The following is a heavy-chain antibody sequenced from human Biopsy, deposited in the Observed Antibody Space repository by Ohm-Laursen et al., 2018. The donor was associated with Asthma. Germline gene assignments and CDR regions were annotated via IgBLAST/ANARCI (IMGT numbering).Heavy chain of an antibody. D-gene: IGHD4-17*01. V-gene: IGHV1-24*01. Sequence: SVKVSCKISGYSLTDLSMHWVRQAPGQGLEWMGGHDHEEGGTVNARRFQGRVTMAEDTSTDTAYMELSSLSSDDTAVYYCTSDFPKDYVRYNFQFWGQGTLVTVSS. CDR3: TSDFPKDYVRYNFQF. CDR1: GYSLTDLS. CDR2: HDHEEGGT. J-gene: IGHJ4*02.